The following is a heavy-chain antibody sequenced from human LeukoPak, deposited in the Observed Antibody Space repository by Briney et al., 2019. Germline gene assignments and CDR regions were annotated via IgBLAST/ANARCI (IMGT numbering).Heavy chain of an antibody. Sequence: ASVNVSCKASGYTFTSYGISWVRRAPGQGREWMGWISAYNGNTNYAQKLQGRVTMTTDTSTSTAYMELRSLRSDDTAVYYCARVLLAVPQDYWGQGTLVTVSS. V-gene: IGHV1-18*01. CDR1: GYTFTSYG. D-gene: IGHD3-10*01. CDR3: ARVLLAVPQDY. CDR2: ISAYNGNT. J-gene: IGHJ4*02.